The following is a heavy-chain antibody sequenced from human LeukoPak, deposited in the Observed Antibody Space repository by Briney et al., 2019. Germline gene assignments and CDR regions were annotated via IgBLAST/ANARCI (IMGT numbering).Heavy chain of an antibody. V-gene: IGHV3-21*01. J-gene: IGHJ4*02. Sequence: GGSLRLSCAASGFTFRSNGMNWVRQAPGKGLEWVSSISSSSTYIYYADSLKGRFTISRDNAKNSLYLQMNSLRAEDTAVYYCARDFLDYYDSSGLIDYWGQGTLVTVSS. CDR1: GFTFRSNG. CDR2: ISSSSTYI. CDR3: ARDFLDYYDSSGLIDY. D-gene: IGHD3-22*01.